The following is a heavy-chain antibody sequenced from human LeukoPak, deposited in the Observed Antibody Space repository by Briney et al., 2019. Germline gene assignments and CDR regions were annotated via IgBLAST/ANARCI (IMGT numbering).Heavy chain of an antibody. V-gene: IGHV3-30*02. CDR1: GFTFSSYG. CDR3: AKVGYSYGHS. J-gene: IGHJ4*02. Sequence: GGSMRRSCAASGFTFSSYGMHWVRQSPGKGLEWVAFIRYDGSNKYYADSVKGRFTISRDNSKNTLYLQMNSLRAEDTAVYYCAKVGYSYGHSWGQGTLVTVSS. D-gene: IGHD5-18*01. CDR2: IRYDGSNK.